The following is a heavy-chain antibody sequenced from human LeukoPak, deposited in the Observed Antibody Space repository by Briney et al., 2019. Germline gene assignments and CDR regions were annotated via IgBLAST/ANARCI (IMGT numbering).Heavy chain of an antibody. CDR2: INPNSGGT. D-gene: IGHD2-15*01. V-gene: IGHV1-2*02. Sequence: ASVKVSCKAPGYTFTGYYIHWVRQAPGQGLEWMGWINPNSGGTNYAQKFQGRVTMTRDTSINTAYMELSRLRSDDTAVYFFAICTGCSCFSGFDYWGQGTLVTVSS. J-gene: IGHJ4*02. CDR3: AICTGCSCFSGFDY. CDR1: GYTFTGYY.